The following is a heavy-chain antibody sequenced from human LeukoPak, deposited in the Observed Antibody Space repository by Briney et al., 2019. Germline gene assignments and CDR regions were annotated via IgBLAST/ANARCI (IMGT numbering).Heavy chain of an antibody. CDR3: ARGIYDSRGYYYFDY. V-gene: IGHV1-2*04. Sequence: ASVKVSCKASGYTFTGYYMHWVRQAPGQGREGMGWINPNSGGTNYAHKFQGWVTMTRATSISTAYMELSRLRSDDTAVYYCARGIYDSRGYYYFDYWGQGTLVTVSS. CDR1: GYTFTGYY. J-gene: IGHJ4*02. CDR2: INPNSGGT. D-gene: IGHD3-22*01.